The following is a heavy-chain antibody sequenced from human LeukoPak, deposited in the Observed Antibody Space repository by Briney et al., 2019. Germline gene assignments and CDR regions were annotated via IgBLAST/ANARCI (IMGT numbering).Heavy chain of an antibody. CDR2: IILIFGTA. Sequence: WASVKVSCKASGGTFSSYAISWVRQAPGQGLEWMGGIILIFGTANYAQKFQGRVTITADESTSTAYMELSSLRSEDTAVYYCASPACRTTRRPSDCYSPAFDIWGQGTMVTVSS. J-gene: IGHJ3*02. CDR1: GGTFSSYA. V-gene: IGHV1-69*13. D-gene: IGHD2-21*02. CDR3: ASPACRTTRRPSDCYSPAFDI.